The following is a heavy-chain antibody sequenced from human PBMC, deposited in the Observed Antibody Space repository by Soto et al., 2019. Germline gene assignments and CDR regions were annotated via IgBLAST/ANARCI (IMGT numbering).Heavy chain of an antibody. CDR2: IYYSGST. CDR1: GGSISSYY. V-gene: IGHV4-59*01. Sequence: PSETLSLTCTVSGGSISSYYWNWIRQPPGKGLEWIGYIYYSGSTNYNPSLKSRVTISVDTSKNQFSLKLSSVTAADTAVYYCARVGDTAMLGILAYWGQGTLVTVSS. CDR3: ARVGDTAMLGILAY. D-gene: IGHD5-18*01. J-gene: IGHJ4*02.